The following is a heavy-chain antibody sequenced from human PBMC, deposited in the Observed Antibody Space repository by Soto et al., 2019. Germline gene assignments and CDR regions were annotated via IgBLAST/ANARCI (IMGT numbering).Heavy chain of an antibody. CDR1: GGSIRNSGYY. J-gene: IGHJ6*02. D-gene: IGHD4-4*01. V-gene: IGHV4-31*03. Sequence: QVQLQESGPGLVKPSQTLSLTCTVSGGSIRNSGYYLSWIRQLPGKVLAWLGFISYSGSTDYAPSLKSRVTMSVDTSKNQFSLNLSSVTAAETAVYYCGRDSVTSRDFYYYGMDVWGRGTTVTVAS. CDR3: GRDSVTSRDFYYYGMDV. CDR2: ISYSGST.